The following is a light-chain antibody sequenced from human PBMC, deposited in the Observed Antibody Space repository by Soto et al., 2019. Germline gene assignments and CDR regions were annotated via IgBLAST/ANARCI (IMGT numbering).Light chain of an antibody. Sequence: DIQMTPFPSTLSASVGDRVTITCRASQTTNTWLAWYQQKPGTAPKLLIYDASSLEGGVPSRFSASGSGTEFTLTISSLQPDDLATYYCQQYINYPYTFGQGTKVEIK. CDR3: QQYINYPYT. CDR1: QTTNTW. V-gene: IGKV1-5*01. CDR2: DAS. J-gene: IGKJ2*01.